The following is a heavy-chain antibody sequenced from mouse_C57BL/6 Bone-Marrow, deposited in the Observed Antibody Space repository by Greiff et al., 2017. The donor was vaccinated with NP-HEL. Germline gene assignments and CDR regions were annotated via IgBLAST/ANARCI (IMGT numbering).Heavy chain of an antibody. D-gene: IGHD1-1*01. CDR1: GYSITSGYY. CDR2: ISYDGSN. J-gene: IGHJ3*01. CDR3: ATGSPYYYGSSPFAY. Sequence: EVQLVESGPGLVKPSQSLSLTCSVTGYSITSGYYWNWIRQFPGNKLEWMGYISYDGSNNYNPSLKNRISITRDTSKNQFFLKLNSVTTEDTATYYCATGSPYYYGSSPFAYWGQGTLVTVSA. V-gene: IGHV3-6*01.